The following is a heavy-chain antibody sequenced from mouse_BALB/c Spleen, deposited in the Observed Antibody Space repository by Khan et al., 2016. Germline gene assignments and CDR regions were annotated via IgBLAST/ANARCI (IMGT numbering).Heavy chain of an antibody. Sequence: VQLQQSGAELVKPGASVKLSCTASGFNIKGTYVHWVKQRPEQGLEWIGRIDPANGNAEYDPKFQGKATLTADTSSNTAYLQLSSLPSEDHAVYYCTGSGVVPHFDYWGQGTTLTVSS. CDR2: IDPANGNA. J-gene: IGHJ2*01. D-gene: IGHD3-2*02. V-gene: IGHV14-3*02. CDR1: GFNIKGTY. CDR3: TGSGVVPHFDY.